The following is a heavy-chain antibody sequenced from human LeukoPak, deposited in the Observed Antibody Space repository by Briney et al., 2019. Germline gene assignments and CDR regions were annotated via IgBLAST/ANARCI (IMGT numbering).Heavy chain of an antibody. D-gene: IGHD6-19*01. CDR1: GGSISSYY. J-gene: IGHJ5*02. Sequence: SETLSLTCTVSGGSISSYYWSWIRQPPGKGLEWIGYIYYIGSTNYNPSLRGRATISVDTSNNQFYLKLSSVTAADTAVYYCARRGYSSGSNWFDPWGQGTLVTVSS. V-gene: IGHV4-59*08. CDR3: ARRGYSSGSNWFDP. CDR2: IYYIGST.